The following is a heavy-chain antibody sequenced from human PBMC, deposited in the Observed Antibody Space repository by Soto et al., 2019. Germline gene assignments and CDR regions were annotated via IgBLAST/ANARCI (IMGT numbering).Heavy chain of an antibody. D-gene: IGHD2-2*01. Sequence: ASVKVSCKASGYTFTSYGISWVRQAPGQGLEWMGWISAYNGNTNYAQKLQGRVTMTTDTSTSTAYMGLRSLRSDDTAVYYCARDHCSSTSCHRGVDYWGQGTLVTVSS. CDR1: GYTFTSYG. V-gene: IGHV1-18*04. CDR3: ARDHCSSTSCHRGVDY. CDR2: ISAYNGNT. J-gene: IGHJ4*02.